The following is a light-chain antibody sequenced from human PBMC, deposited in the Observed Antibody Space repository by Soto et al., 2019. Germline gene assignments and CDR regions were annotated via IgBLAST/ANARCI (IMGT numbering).Light chain of an antibody. CDR2: DAS. J-gene: IGKJ4*01. Sequence: EIVLTQSPATLSLSPGERATLSCRASQSVSSYLAWYQQNPGQAPRLLIYDASNRATGIPARFSGSGSGTDFTLTISSLEPEDFAVYYCQQRLTFGGWTKVEIK. CDR3: QQRLT. V-gene: IGKV3-11*01. CDR1: QSVSSY.